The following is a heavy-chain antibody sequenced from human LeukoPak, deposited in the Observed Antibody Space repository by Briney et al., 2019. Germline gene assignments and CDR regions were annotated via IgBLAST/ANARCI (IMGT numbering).Heavy chain of an antibody. V-gene: IGHV4-34*01. Sequence: SETLSLTCAVYGGSFSGYYWSWIRQPPGKGLEWIGEINHSGSTNYNPSLKSRVTISVDTSKNQFSLKLSSVTAADTAVYYCARLMVRGVIHYYYYMDVWGKGTTVTISS. CDR2: INHSGST. CDR3: ARLMVRGVIHYYYYMDV. CDR1: GGSFSGYY. J-gene: IGHJ6*03. D-gene: IGHD3-10*01.